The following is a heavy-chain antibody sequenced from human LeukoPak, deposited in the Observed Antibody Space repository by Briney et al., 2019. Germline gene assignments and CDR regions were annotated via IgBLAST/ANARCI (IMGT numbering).Heavy chain of an antibody. CDR3: ARGNSGSYKYYFDY. CDR2: IYHSGST. V-gene: IGHV4-4*02. CDR1: GGSISSSNW. Sequence: SETLSLTCAVSGGSISSSNWWSWVRQPPGKGLEWIGEIYHSGSTNYNPSLKSRVTISVDKSKNQFSLKLSSVTAADTAVYYCARGNSGSYKYYFDYWGQGTLVTVSS. D-gene: IGHD1-26*01. J-gene: IGHJ4*02.